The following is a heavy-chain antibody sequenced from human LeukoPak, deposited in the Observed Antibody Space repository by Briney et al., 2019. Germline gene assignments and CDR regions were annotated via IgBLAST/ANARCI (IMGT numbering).Heavy chain of an antibody. Sequence: SETLSLTCTVSGGSISSYYWSWIRQPPGKGLEWIGYIYYSGSTNYNPSLKSRVTISVDTSKNQFSLKLSSVTAADTAVYYCARASTVRGVIRADNYYYYMDVWGKGTTVTVSS. V-gene: IGHV4-59*01. CDR3: ARASTVRGVIRADNYYYYMDV. CDR1: GGSISSYY. J-gene: IGHJ6*03. D-gene: IGHD3-10*01. CDR2: IYYSGST.